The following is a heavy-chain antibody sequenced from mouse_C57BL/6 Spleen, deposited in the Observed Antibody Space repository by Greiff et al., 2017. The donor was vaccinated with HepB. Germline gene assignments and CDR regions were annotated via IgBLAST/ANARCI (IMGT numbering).Heavy chain of an antibody. V-gene: IGHV5-16*01. Sequence: EVKLMESEGGLVQPGSSMKLPCTASGFTFSDYYMAWVRQVPEKGLEWVANINYDGSSTYYLDSLKSRFIISRDNAKNILYLQMSSLKSEDTATYYCARLPYFDYWGQGTTLTVSS. CDR2: INYDGSST. CDR3: ARLPYFDY. CDR1: GFTFSDYY. J-gene: IGHJ2*01.